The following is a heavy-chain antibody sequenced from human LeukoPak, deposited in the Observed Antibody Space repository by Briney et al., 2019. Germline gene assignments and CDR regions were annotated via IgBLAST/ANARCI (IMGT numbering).Heavy chain of an antibody. D-gene: IGHD6-19*01. V-gene: IGHV3-43*02. CDR1: VFIFDDYA. CDR3: ERESERSGWYDY. Sequence: PGGSLRLSRAPSVFIFDDYAIHWVRQAPEKGLEWVSLISGDGGITFHAHSMKGRFTISRDNNKYSLYLQMGSLRSEDTALYYCERESERSGWYDYWGQGTLVTVSS. J-gene: IGHJ4*02. CDR2: ISGDGGIT.